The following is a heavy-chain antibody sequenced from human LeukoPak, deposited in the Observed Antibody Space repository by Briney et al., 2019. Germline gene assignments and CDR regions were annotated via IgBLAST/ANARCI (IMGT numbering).Heavy chain of an antibody. Sequence: ASVKVSCKASGYTFTSYGISWVRQAPGQGLEWMGWISAYNGNTNYAQKLQGRVTMTTDTSTSTAYMELRSLRFDDTAVYYCARHVRKYSGSYGWFDPWGQGTLVTVSS. CDR2: ISAYNGNT. J-gene: IGHJ5*02. CDR3: ARHVRKYSGSYGWFDP. V-gene: IGHV1-18*01. CDR1: GYTFTSYG. D-gene: IGHD1-26*01.